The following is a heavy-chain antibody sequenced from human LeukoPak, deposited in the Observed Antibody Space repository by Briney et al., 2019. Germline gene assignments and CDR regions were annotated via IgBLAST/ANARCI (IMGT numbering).Heavy chain of an antibody. CDR3: ARRAGDYDSSGYYYYYYYMDV. D-gene: IGHD3-22*01. J-gene: IGHJ6*03. Sequence: ASVKVSCKASGYTFTTYGISWVPQAPGQGLEWMGWISAYNGNTNYAQKLQGRVTMTTDTSTSTAYMELRSLRSDDTAVYYCARRAGDYDSSGYYYYYYYMDVWGKGTTVTVSS. CDR2: ISAYNGNT. V-gene: IGHV1-18*01. CDR1: GYTFTTYG.